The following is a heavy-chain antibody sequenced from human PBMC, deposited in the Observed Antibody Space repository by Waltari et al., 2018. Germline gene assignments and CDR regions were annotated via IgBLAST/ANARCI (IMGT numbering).Heavy chain of an antibody. CDR3: AKDTYASGSYVLNY. Sequence: EVQLVESGGVVVQPGGSLRLSCAASGFTFDDYTMHWVRQAPGTGLEWVLFISWDVCNTYYADSVKGRFTIARDNSKNSLYLQMNSLRTEDTALYYCAKDTYASGSYVLNYWGQGTLVTVSS. CDR1: GFTFDDYT. CDR2: ISWDVCNT. V-gene: IGHV3-43*01. D-gene: IGHD3-10*01. J-gene: IGHJ4*02.